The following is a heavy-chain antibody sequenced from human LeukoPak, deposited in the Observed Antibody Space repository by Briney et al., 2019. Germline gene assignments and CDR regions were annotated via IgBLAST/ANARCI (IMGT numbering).Heavy chain of an antibody. Sequence: GGSLRLSCAASTLTFTNYSLNCVRRAPGEGREWVASISSSSRHIYYGDSVKGRFTISRDNAKNLLHLQMNSLRAEDTAVYYCASSHIPTGQGWLFYYYMDVWGKGTTVTVSS. CDR2: ISSSSRHI. V-gene: IGHV3-21*01. CDR3: ASSHIPTGQGWLFYYYMDV. CDR1: TLTFTNYS. D-gene: IGHD1-1*01. J-gene: IGHJ6*03.